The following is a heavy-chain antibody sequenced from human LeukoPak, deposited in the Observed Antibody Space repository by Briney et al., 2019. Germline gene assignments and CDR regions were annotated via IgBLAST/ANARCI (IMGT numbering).Heavy chain of an antibody. J-gene: IGHJ4*02. CDR2: IYYSGST. D-gene: IGHD2-15*01. CDR1: GGSISSSSYY. CDR3: ARQECSYYFGRVDFRFPFDY. Sequence: KPSETLSLTCTVSGGSISSSSYYWGWIRQPPGKGLEWIGRIYYSGSTYYNPSLKSRVTISVDTSKNQFSLKLSSVTAADTAVYYCARQECSYYFGRVDFRFPFDYWGQGTLVTVSS. V-gene: IGHV4-39*01.